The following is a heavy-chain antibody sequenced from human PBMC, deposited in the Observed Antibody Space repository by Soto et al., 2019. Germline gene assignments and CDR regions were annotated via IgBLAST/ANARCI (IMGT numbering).Heavy chain of an antibody. CDR2: IIPIFGTA. V-gene: IGHV1-69*01. CDR3: ARDCYDILTGFHNWFDP. CDR1: GGTFSSYT. D-gene: IGHD3-9*01. Sequence: QVQLVQSGAEVKKPGSSVRVSCKLSGGTFSSYTFTWVRQAPGQGLEWMGGIIPIFGTANYAQKFQGRVTITADESTSTAYMELSSLRSEDTAVYYCARDCYDILTGFHNWFDPWGQGTLVTVSS. J-gene: IGHJ5*02.